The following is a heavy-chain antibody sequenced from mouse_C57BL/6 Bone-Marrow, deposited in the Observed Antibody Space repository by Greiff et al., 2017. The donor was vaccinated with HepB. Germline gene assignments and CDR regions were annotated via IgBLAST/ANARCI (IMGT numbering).Heavy chain of an antibody. D-gene: IGHD3-1*01. CDR3: TREGYTRDYYAMDY. V-gene: IGHV5-4*01. CDR1: GFTFSSYA. Sequence: EVQGVESGGGLVKPGGSLKLSCAASGFTFSSYAMSWVRQTPEKRLEWVATISDGGSYTYYPDNVKGRFTISRDNAKNNLYLQMSHLKSEDTAMYYCTREGYTRDYYAMDYWGQGTSVTVSS. CDR2: ISDGGSYT. J-gene: IGHJ4*01.